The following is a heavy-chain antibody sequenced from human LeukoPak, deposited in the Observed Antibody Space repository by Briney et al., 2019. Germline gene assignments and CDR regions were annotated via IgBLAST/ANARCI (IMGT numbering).Heavy chain of an antibody. CDR3: ARAATAMDLAFDY. CDR2: INHSGST. CDR1: GGSISSYY. Sequence: SETLSLTCTVSGGSISSYYWSWIRQPPGKGLEWIGEINHSGSTNYNPSLKSRVTISVDTSKNQFSLKLSSVTAADTAVYYCARAATAMDLAFDYWGQGTLVTVSS. D-gene: IGHD5-18*01. V-gene: IGHV4-34*01. J-gene: IGHJ4*02.